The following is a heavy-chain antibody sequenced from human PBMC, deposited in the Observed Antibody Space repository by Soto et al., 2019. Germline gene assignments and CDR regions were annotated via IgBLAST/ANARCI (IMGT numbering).Heavy chain of an antibody. CDR1: GGCFSGYY. J-gene: IGHJ6*02. D-gene: IGHD6-13*01. V-gene: IGHV4-34*01. CDR2: INHSGST. CDR3: ARISAEAAAGTSNYYYGMDV. Sequence: PSETLSLTCAVYGGCFSGYYWSWIRQPPGKGLEWIGEINHSGSTNYNPSLKSRVTISVDTSKNQFSLKLSSVTAADTAVYYCARISAEAAAGTSNYYYGMDVWGQGTTVTVSS.